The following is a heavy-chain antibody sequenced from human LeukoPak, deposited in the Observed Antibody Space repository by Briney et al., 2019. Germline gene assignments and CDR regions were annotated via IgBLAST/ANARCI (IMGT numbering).Heavy chain of an antibody. V-gene: IGHV3-30*18. D-gene: IGHD6-19*01. CDR1: GFTFSSYW. CDR3: AKVRGPGEVSGWYYFDS. J-gene: IGHJ4*02. Sequence: GGSLRLSCAASGFTFSSYWMHWVRQAPGKGLEWEAFISYDGSNRYYVDSVKGRFAISRDNSKNTLYLQMNSLRPEDTAVYYCAKVRGPGEVSGWYYFDSWGQGTLVTVSS. CDR2: ISYDGSNR.